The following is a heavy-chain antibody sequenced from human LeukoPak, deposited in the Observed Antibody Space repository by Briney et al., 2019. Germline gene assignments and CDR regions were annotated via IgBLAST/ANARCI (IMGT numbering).Heavy chain of an antibody. CDR1: GGSISSSSYY. Sequence: PSETLSLTCTVSGGSISSSSYYWGWIRQPPGNGLEWIGSIYYSGSTYYNPSLKSRVTISVDTSKNQFSLKLSSVTAADTAVYYCARDYYDSSGYWGSGYFDYWGQGTLVTVSS. CDR2: IYYSGST. D-gene: IGHD3-22*01. CDR3: ARDYYDSSGYWGSGYFDY. J-gene: IGHJ4*02. V-gene: IGHV4-39*07.